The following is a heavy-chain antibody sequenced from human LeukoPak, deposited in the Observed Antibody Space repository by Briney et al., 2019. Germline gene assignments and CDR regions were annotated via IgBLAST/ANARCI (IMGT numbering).Heavy chain of an antibody. CDR2: IRYDGSNK. Sequence: GGSLRLSCAASGFTFNNYGIHWVRQAPGKGLEWVAFIRYDGSNKYYADSVKGRFTISRDNSKNTLYLQMNSLRAEDTAVYYCARARYSSSWYLYYYYMDVWGKGTTVTVSS. V-gene: IGHV3-30*02. CDR1: GFTFNNYG. CDR3: ARARYSSSWYLYYYYMDV. D-gene: IGHD6-13*01. J-gene: IGHJ6*03.